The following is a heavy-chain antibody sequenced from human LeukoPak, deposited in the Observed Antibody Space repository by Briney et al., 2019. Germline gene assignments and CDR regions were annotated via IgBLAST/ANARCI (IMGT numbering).Heavy chain of an antibody. Sequence: GSLTLSCAASGFTVSSYWIHWVRQAAGKRLGWVSLIRRDGTTNFASSVQGRFTFSRDNASNTLYLEMNSLAAEDTAVDYCARDAGRAPPFAYWPPGTVVSVSS. CDR2: IRRDGTT. D-gene: IGHD3-10*01. CDR3: ARDAGRAPPFAY. CDR1: GFTVSSYW. V-gene: IGHV3-74*01. J-gene: IGHJ4*02.